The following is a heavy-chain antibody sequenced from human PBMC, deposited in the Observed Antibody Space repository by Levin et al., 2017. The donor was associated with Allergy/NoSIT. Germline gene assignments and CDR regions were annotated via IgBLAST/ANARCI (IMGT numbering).Heavy chain of an antibody. CDR3: ARVGFSGYDSGGDAFDI. J-gene: IGHJ3*02. CDR1: GYSFMNYW. Sequence: GGSLRLSCKGSGYSFMNYWIGWVRQMPGKGLEWMGIIYPSDSETRYSPAFQGQVTISADKSINIAYLQWRSLKASDTAMYYCARVGFSGYDSGGDAFDIWGQGTQVTVSS. D-gene: IGHD5-12*01. CDR2: IYPSDSET. V-gene: IGHV5-51*01.